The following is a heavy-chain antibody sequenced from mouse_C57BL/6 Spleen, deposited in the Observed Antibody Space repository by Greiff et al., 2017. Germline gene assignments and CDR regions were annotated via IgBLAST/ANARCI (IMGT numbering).Heavy chain of an antibody. CDR1: GFTFSSYG. D-gene: IGHD2-4*01. CDR2: ISSGGSYS. V-gene: IGHV5-6*01. Sequence: EVMLVESGGDLVKPGGSLTLSCAASGFTFSSYGLSWVRQTPDKRLEWVATISSGGSYSYYPDSVNGSFTTSKNNAKNTLHLQKSSLKSENTAMYYSARQYDYDVDYWGQGTSVTVSS. CDR3: ARQYDYDVDY. J-gene: IGHJ4*01.